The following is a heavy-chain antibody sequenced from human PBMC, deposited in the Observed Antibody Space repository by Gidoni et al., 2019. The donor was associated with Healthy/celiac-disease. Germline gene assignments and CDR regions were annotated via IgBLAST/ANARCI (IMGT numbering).Heavy chain of an antibody. Sequence: QVQLVQSGAEVTKPGASVKVSCKASGYTFTSSAMHWVRQAPGPRLEWMGWINAGNGNTKYSQKFQGRVTITRDTSASTAYMELSSLRSEDTAVYYCASYGSGMSPMDVWGQGTTVTVSS. D-gene: IGHD3-10*01. CDR1: GYTFTSSA. CDR2: INAGNGNT. V-gene: IGHV1-3*01. J-gene: IGHJ6*02. CDR3: ASYGSGMSPMDV.